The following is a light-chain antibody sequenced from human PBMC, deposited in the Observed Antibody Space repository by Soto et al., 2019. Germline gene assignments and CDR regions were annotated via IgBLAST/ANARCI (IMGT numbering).Light chain of an antibody. Sequence: SYELTQPPSVSVSPGQTASITCSGDKLGDKYAFWYQQKPGQSPVLVIFHDSKRPSGIPERFSASNSGNTATLTISGTQAMDEADYYCQAWDSSTEVVFGGGTKLTVL. CDR1: KLGDKY. CDR3: QAWDSSTEVV. V-gene: IGLV3-1*01. CDR2: HDS. J-gene: IGLJ2*01.